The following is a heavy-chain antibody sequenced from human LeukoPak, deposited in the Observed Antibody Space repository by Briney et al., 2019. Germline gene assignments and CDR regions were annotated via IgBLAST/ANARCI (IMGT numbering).Heavy chain of an antibody. CDR3: ARDKPAGIPVASYHDY. Sequence: GGSLRLSCAASGFTFGRYWMTWVRQPPGKGLEWVAHIRQDGGEKYYVDSVKGRFTISRDNAKNSLYLQMNSLRAEDTAIYYCARDKPAGIPVASYHDYWGQGILVTVSS. V-gene: IGHV3-7*01. J-gene: IGHJ4*02. D-gene: IGHD6-19*01. CDR1: GFTFGRYW. CDR2: IRQDGGEK.